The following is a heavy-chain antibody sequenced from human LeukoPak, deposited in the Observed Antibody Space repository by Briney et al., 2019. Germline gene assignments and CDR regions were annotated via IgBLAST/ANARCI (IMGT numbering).Heavy chain of an antibody. CDR1: GGSFSGYY. Sequence: PSETLSLTCAVYGGSFSGYYWSWIRQPPGKGLEWIGEINHSGSTNYNPSLKSRVTISVDTSKNQFSLKLSSVTAADTAVYYCAREMGRDTSFDYWGQGTLVTVSS. D-gene: IGHD5-18*01. V-gene: IGHV4-34*01. CDR2: INHSGST. J-gene: IGHJ4*02. CDR3: AREMGRDTSFDY.